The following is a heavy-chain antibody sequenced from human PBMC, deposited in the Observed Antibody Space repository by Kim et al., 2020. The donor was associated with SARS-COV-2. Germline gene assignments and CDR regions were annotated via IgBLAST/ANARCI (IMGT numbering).Heavy chain of an antibody. D-gene: IGHD1-26*01. V-gene: IGHV3-21*01. Sequence: GGSLRLSCAASGFTFSSYSMNWVRQAPGKGLEWVSSISSSSSYIYYADSVKGRFTISRDNAKNSLYLQMNSLRAEDTAVYYCARGAIEGGSYYGDYYYGMDVWGQGTTVTVSS. CDR1: GFTFSSYS. CDR2: ISSSSSYI. J-gene: IGHJ6*02. CDR3: ARGAIEGGSYYGDYYYGMDV.